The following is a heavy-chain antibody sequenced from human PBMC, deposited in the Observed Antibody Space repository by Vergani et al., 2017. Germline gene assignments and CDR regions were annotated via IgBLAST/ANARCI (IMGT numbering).Heavy chain of an antibody. J-gene: IGHJ4*02. CDR1: GFTFSSYA. V-gene: IGHV3-23*01. D-gene: IGHD3-10*01. Sequence: EVQLLESGGGLVQPGGSLRLSCAASGFTFSSYAMSWVRQAPGKGLEWVSAISGSGGSTYYADSVKGRFTISLDNSKNTLYLQMNSLRAEDTAVYYCAKQLTYYYGSGSHPFDYWGQGTLVTVSS. CDR3: AKQLTYYYGSGSHPFDY. CDR2: ISGSGGST.